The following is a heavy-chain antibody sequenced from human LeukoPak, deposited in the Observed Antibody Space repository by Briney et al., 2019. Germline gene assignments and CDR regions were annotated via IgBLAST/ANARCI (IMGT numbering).Heavy chain of an antibody. CDR3: ARDFLEWLPYS. J-gene: IGHJ4*02. D-gene: IGHD3-3*01. Sequence: GGSERLFCAASGFRFSYYSMHWVRQAPGKGLEWVSSITSGSNYMYYADSVKGRFTISRDNAKNSLYLQMNSLRAEDTAVYYCARDFLEWLPYSWGQGTLVTVSS. CDR2: ITSGSNYM. CDR1: GFRFSYYS. V-gene: IGHV3-21*01.